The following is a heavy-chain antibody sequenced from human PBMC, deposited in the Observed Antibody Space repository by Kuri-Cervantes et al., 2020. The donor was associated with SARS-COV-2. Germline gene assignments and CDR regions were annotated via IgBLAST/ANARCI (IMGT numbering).Heavy chain of an antibody. CDR1: GFTFSNAW. V-gene: IGHV3-49*04. J-gene: IGHJ6*02. Sequence: QTLSLTCAASGFTFSNAWMSWVRQAPGKGLEWVGFIRSKAYGGTTEYAASVKGRFTISRDDSKSIAYLQMNSLKTEDTAVYYCTRDRWFGEPYYYYYGMDVWGQGTTVTVSS. CDR2: IRSKAYGGTT. CDR3: TRDRWFGEPYYYYYGMDV. D-gene: IGHD3-10*01.